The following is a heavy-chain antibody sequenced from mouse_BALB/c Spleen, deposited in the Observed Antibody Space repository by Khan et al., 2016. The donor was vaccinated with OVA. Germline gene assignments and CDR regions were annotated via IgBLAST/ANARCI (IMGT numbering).Heavy chain of an antibody. CDR2: INTYTGEP. CDR3: ARGGYSGTMDY. Sequence: QIQLVQSGPELKKPGETVKLSCKASGYIFTNYGMNWVKQAPGKGLKWMGWINTYTGEPTYADDFKGRFAFSLDTSASTAYLQINNLKNEDTATYCGARGGYSGTMDYWGQGTAVTVSS. D-gene: IGHD2-14*01. V-gene: IGHV9-3-1*01. CDR1: GYIFTNYG. J-gene: IGHJ4*01.